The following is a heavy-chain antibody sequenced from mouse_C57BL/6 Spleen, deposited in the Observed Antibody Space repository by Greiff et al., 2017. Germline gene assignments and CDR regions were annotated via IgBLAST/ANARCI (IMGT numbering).Heavy chain of an antibody. Sequence: QVQLQQPGAELVKPGASVKLSCKASGYTFTSYWMHWVKQRPGQGLEWIGMIHPNSGSTNYNEKFKSKATLTVDKSSSTAYMQLSSLTSEDSAVYYCARYPQCYGSSYVYWGQGTTLTVSS. J-gene: IGHJ2*01. D-gene: IGHD1-1*01. V-gene: IGHV1-64*01. CDR2: IHPNSGST. CDR1: GYTFTSYW. CDR3: ARYPQCYGSSYVY.